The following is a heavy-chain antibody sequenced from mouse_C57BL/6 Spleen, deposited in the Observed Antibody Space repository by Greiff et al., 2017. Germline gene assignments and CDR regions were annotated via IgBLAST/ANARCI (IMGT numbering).Heavy chain of an antibody. CDR2: ISGGGGNT. D-gene: IGHD1-1*01. CDR3: ARRYGTGYFDV. CDR1: GFTFSSYT. Sequence: EVKLLESGGGLVKPGGSLKLSCAASGFTFSSYTMSWVRQTPEKRLEWVATISGGGGNTYYPDSVKGRYTISRDNAKNTLYLQMSSLRSEDTALYYCARRYGTGYFDVWGTGTTVTVSS. J-gene: IGHJ1*03. V-gene: IGHV5-9*01.